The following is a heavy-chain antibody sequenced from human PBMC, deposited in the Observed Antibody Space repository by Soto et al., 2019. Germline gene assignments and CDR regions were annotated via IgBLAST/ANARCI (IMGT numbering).Heavy chain of an antibody. CDR1: GFTFSSYW. J-gene: IGHJ3*02. CDR2: INSDGSST. Sequence: EVQLVESGGGLGQPGGSLRLSCAASGFTFSSYWMHWVRQAPGKGLVWVSRINSDGSSTSYADSVKGRFTISRDNAKNTLYLQMNSLRAEDTAVYYCAGPNWNYDNDAFDIWGQGTMVTVSS. V-gene: IGHV3-74*01. D-gene: IGHD1-7*01. CDR3: AGPNWNYDNDAFDI.